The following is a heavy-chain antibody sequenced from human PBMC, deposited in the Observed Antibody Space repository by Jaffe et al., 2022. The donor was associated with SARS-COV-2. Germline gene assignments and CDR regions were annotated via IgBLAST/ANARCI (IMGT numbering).Heavy chain of an antibody. CDR1: GGSISSSSYY. CDR2: IYYSGST. CDR3: ARQHQEYYDFWSGYYRGGWFDP. D-gene: IGHD3-3*01. Sequence: QLQLQESGPGLVKPSETLSLTCTVSGGSISSSSYYWGWIRQPPGKGLEWIGSIYYSGSTYYNPSLKSRVTISVDTSKNQFSLKLSSVTAADTAVYYCARQHQEYYDFWSGYYRGGWFDPWGQGTLVTVSS. V-gene: IGHV4-39*01. J-gene: IGHJ5*02.